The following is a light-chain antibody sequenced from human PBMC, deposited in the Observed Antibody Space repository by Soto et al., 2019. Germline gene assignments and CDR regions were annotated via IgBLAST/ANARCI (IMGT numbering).Light chain of an antibody. J-gene: IGKJ1*01. CDR1: QSLNNY. CDR2: DAS. V-gene: IGKV1-5*01. CDR3: QQYNSYSPT. Sequence: DIQMTQSPSTLSASVGDRVTIPCRASQSLNNYLAWYQQKPGKAPKLLIYDASSLESGVPSRFSGSGSETEFTLTISGLQPGDSATYYCQQYNSYSPTFGQGTKVDIK.